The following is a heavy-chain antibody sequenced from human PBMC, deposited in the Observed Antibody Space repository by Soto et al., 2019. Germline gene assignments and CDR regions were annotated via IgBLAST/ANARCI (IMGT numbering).Heavy chain of an antibody. CDR1: GFSFSTSGVG. CDR2: IFWDNDK. J-gene: IGHJ6*02. D-gene: IGHD2-2*01. V-gene: IGHV2-5*02. CDR3: AHMSRLYGMDA. Sequence: SGPTLVNPTQTLTLTCTFSGFSFSTSGVGVYWIRQPPGKALEWLALIFWDNDKRYSPSLKSRLTITKDTSKDQVVLTVTNMDPVDTATYYCAHMSRLYGMDAWGQGTTVTVA.